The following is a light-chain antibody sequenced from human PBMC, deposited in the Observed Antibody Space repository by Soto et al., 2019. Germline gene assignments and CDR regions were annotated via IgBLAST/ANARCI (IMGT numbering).Light chain of an antibody. J-gene: IGLJ1*01. CDR3: LLSYNGPYV. CDR1: TGAVTNGHY. V-gene: IGLV7-46*01. Sequence: VVTQEPSLTVSPGGTVTLTCGSSTGAVTNGHYPYWFQQKPGQAPRTLIYVTTNRHSWTPARFSGSLLGGKAALTLSGAQPEDEAEYYCLLSYNGPYVFGTGTKVTVL. CDR2: VTT.